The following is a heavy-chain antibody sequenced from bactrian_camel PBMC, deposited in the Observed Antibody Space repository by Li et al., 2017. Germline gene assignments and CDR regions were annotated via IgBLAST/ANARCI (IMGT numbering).Heavy chain of an antibody. CDR1: GATIGRHC. CDR2: IRTGYPYTS. V-gene: IGHV3-2*01. CDR3: AATQRWRSTIAQSLTPDRYTF. D-gene: IGHD3*01. J-gene: IGHJ4*01. Sequence: VQLVESGGGSVRTGSSLRLSCVVSGATIGRHCMAWFRQAPGKEREGVASIRTGYPYTSSYTDSVKGRFTISKDNVVNTLYLQMNSLKPEDTATYFCAATQRWRSTIAQSLTPDRYTFWGRGTQVTVS.